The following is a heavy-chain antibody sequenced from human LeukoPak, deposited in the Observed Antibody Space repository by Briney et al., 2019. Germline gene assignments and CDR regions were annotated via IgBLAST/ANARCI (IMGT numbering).Heavy chain of an antibody. D-gene: IGHD1-26*01. CDR3: AKDYSGSYFEYFQH. V-gene: IGHV3-9*03. CDR2: ISWKSGSI. J-gene: IGHJ1*01. Sequence: GRSMRLSSPASGFTFGDYAMHWVRQAPGKGLEWVSGISWKSGSIGYADSVKGRFTISRDNAKNSLYLQMNSLRAEDMALYYCAKDYSGSYFEYFQHWGQGTLVTVSS. CDR1: GFTFGDYA.